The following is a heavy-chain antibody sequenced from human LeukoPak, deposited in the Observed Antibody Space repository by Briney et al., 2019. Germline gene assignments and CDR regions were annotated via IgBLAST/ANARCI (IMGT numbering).Heavy chain of an antibody. D-gene: IGHD6-6*01. J-gene: IGHJ4*02. Sequence: ASVKVSCKASGYTFTSYYMHWVRQAPGQGLEWMGIINPSGGSTSYAQKFQGRVTMTRDTSTSTVYMELGSLRSEDTAVYYCARSPLSIAARPPFDYWGQGTLVTVSS. V-gene: IGHV1-46*01. CDR2: INPSGGST. CDR1: GYTFTSYY. CDR3: ARSPLSIAARPPFDY.